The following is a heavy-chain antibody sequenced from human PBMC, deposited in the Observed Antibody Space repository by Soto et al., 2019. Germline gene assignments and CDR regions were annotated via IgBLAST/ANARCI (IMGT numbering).Heavy chain of an antibody. V-gene: IGHV4-59*01. Sequence: QVQLQESGPGLVKPSETLSLTCTVSGGSINNYYWSWIRQPPGAGLEWIGYIHYSGTTNYNPSLMSRGTISMDPSKTQFFLKLTSMTAADTAVYYCARRWSGIDYWGQGTLVTVSS. CDR3: ARRWSGIDY. J-gene: IGHJ4*02. CDR2: IHYSGTT. D-gene: IGHD3-3*01. CDR1: GGSINNYY.